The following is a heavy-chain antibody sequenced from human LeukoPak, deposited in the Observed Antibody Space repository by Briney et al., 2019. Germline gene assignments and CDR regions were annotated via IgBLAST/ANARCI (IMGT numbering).Heavy chain of an antibody. J-gene: IGHJ4*02. CDR3: AKDRMYYYDSSGYFGY. V-gene: IGHV3-30*02. CDR1: GFTFSSYG. Sequence: GGSLRLSCAASGFTFSSYGMHWVRQVPGKGVEWVAFIRYDGNNKYHADSVKGRFTISRDNSKNTLYLQMNSLRAEDTAVYYCAKDRMYYYDSSGYFGYWGQGTLVTVSS. CDR2: IRYDGNNK. D-gene: IGHD3-22*01.